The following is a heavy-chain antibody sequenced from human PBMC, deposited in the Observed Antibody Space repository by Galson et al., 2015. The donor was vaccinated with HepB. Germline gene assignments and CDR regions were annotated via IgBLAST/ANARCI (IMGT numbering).Heavy chain of an antibody. J-gene: IGHJ4*02. V-gene: IGHV3-30*18. D-gene: IGHD2-15*01. Sequence: SLRLSCAASGFTFSSYGMHWVRQAPGKGLEWVAVISYDGGNKYYADSVKGRFTISRDNSKNTLYLQMNSLRAEDTAVYYCAKDRDSAAGYFDYWGQGTLVTVSS. CDR1: GFTFSSYG. CDR2: ISYDGGNK. CDR3: AKDRDSAAGYFDY.